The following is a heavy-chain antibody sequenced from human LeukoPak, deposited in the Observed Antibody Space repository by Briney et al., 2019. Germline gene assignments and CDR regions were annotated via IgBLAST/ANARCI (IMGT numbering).Heavy chain of an antibody. CDR1: GFTFSSYS. D-gene: IGHD1-26*01. CDR3: ARGGYSGNYNSYFDY. CDR2: ISSSSSYI. V-gene: IGHV3-21*04. J-gene: IGHJ4*02. Sequence: GGSLRLSCAASGFTFSSYSMNWVRQAPGKGLEWVSSISSSSSYIYYADSVKGRFTISRDNAKNSLYLQMNSLRAEDTAVYYCARGGYSGNYNSYFDYWGQGTLVTVSS.